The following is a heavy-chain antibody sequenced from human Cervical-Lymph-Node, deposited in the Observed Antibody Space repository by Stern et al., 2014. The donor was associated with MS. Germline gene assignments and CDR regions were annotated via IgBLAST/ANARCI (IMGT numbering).Heavy chain of an antibody. CDR1: GFTFSSYG. V-gene: IGHV3-30*18. CDR3: AKRLSQLWTFDY. Sequence: VHLVESGGGVVQPGRSLRLSCAASGFTFSSYGMHWVRQAPGKGLEWVAVISYDGSNKYYADSVKGRFTISRDNSKNTLYLQMNSLRAKDTAVYYCAKRLSQLWTFDYWGQGTLVTVSS. D-gene: IGHD5-18*01. J-gene: IGHJ4*02. CDR2: ISYDGSNK.